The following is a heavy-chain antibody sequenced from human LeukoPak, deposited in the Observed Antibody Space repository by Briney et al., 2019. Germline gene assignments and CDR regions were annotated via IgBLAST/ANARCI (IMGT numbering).Heavy chain of an antibody. V-gene: IGHV4-4*07. D-gene: IGHD6-13*01. CDR3: ARDAAIGAAGVFDS. CDR2: MYFSGTP. J-gene: IGHJ4*02. CDR1: GGSISSYY. Sequence: SETLSLTCIVSGGSISSYYWSWIRQPAGKGLEWIGRMYFSGTPKYNPALERRVIISVDTCKNQFSLKLTSVTAADTALYYCARDAAIGAAGVFDSWGQGTLVIVSS.